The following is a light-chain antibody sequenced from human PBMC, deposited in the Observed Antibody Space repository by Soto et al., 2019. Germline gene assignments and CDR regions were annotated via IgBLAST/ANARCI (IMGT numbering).Light chain of an antibody. CDR1: CSDVGGYNY. J-gene: IGLJ1*01. CDR3: SSYAGSNKSV. V-gene: IGLV2-8*01. Sequence: QSALTQPPSASGSPGQSVTISCTGTCSDVGGYNYVSWYQQHPGKAPKLMIYEVSKRPSGVPDRFSGSKSGNTASLTVSGLQPEDEADYYCSSYAGSNKSVFGTGTKVTVL. CDR2: EVS.